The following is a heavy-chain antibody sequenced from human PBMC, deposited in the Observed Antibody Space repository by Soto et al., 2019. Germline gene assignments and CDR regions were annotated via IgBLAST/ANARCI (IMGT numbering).Heavy chain of an antibody. V-gene: IGHV4-59*12. CDR1: GASFGTYY. Sequence: SETLSLTCAVSGASFGTYYWSWIRQPPGKGLEWIGYIYYSGSTNYNPSLKSRVTISVDTSKNQFSLKLSSLTAADTAVYYCARVFSDSSSFFDPWGQGTLVTVSS. D-gene: IGHD6-13*01. CDR2: IYYSGST. J-gene: IGHJ5*02. CDR3: ARVFSDSSSFFDP.